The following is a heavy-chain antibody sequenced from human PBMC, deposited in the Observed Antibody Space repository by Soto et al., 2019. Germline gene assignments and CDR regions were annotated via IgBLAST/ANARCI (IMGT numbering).Heavy chain of an antibody. Sequence: VGSLRLSCAASGFTFSNYGMHWVRQAPGKGLEWVAIIWYDGSNKYYADSVKGRFTISRDNSKNTVYLQMNSLRAEDTAMYYCAARGPLHYRGQGTLVTVSS. J-gene: IGHJ4*01. CDR1: GFTFSNYG. CDR2: IWYDGSNK. V-gene: IGHV3-33*01. D-gene: IGHD3-10*01. CDR3: AARGPLHY.